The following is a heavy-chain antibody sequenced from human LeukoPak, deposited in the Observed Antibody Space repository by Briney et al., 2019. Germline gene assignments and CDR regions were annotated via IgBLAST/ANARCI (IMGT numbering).Heavy chain of an antibody. CDR2: IYYIGNT. Sequence: SETLSLTCTVSGGSISSSSYYWGWIRQPPGKGLEWIGTIYYIGNTYYNPSLKSRVTISRDTSKNQFSLKLSSVTAADTAVYYCARASSYYYDSSGYTYYFDYWGQGTLVTVSS. CDR3: ARASSYYYDSSGYTYYFDY. CDR1: GGSISSSSYY. J-gene: IGHJ4*02. V-gene: IGHV4-39*07. D-gene: IGHD3-22*01.